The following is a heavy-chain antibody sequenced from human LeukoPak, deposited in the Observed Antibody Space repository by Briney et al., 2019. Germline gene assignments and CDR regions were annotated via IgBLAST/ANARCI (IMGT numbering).Heavy chain of an antibody. CDR3: ARTYYDFWSGPHYFDY. Sequence: GGSLRLSCAASGFTFSSYSMNWVRQAPGKGLEWVSSISSSSSYIYYADSVKGRFTISRDNAKNPLYLQMNSLRAEDTAVYYCARTYYDFWSGPHYFDYWGQGTLVTVSS. CDR1: GFTFSSYS. D-gene: IGHD3-3*01. V-gene: IGHV3-21*01. CDR2: ISSSSSYI. J-gene: IGHJ4*02.